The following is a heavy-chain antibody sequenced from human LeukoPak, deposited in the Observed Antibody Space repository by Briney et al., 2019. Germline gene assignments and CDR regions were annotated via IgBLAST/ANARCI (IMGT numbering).Heavy chain of an antibody. V-gene: IGHV3-23*01. J-gene: IGHJ4*02. CDR1: GFTFSSYA. D-gene: IGHD2-2*01. CDR2: ISGSGGST. Sequence: GSLGLSCAASGFTFSSYAMSWVRQAPGKGLEWVSAISGSGGSTYYADSVKGRFTISRDNSKNTLYLQMNSLRAEDTAVYYCAKASVRNQPHNRDFDYWGQGTLVTVSS. CDR3: AKASVRNQPHNRDFDY.